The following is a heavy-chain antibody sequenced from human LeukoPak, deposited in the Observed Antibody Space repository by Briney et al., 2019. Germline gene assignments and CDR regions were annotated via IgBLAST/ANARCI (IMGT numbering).Heavy chain of an antibody. D-gene: IGHD4-17*01. Sequence: GRSLRLSCAASGFTFDDYAMHWVRQAPGKGLEWVSGISWNSGSIGYADSVKGRFTISRDNAKNSLYLQMNSLRAEDTALYYCAGYGDYGGFDYWGQGTLVTVS. CDR2: ISWNSGSI. CDR3: AGYGDYGGFDY. CDR1: GFTFDDYA. J-gene: IGHJ4*02. V-gene: IGHV3-9*01.